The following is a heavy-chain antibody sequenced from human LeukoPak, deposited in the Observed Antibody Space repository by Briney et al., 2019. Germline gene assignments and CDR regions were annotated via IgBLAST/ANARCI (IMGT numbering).Heavy chain of an antibody. CDR3: ARAGYSSSWSWGEDFDY. D-gene: IGHD6-13*01. CDR1: GFTFSSYG. V-gene: IGHV3-21*01. J-gene: IGHJ4*02. CDR2: ISSSSSYI. Sequence: PGGSLRLSCAASGFTFSSYGMNWVRQAPGKGLEWVSSISSSSSYIYYADSVKGRFTISRDNAKNSLYLQMNSLRAEDTAVYYCARAGYSSSWSWGEDFDYWGQGTLVTVSS.